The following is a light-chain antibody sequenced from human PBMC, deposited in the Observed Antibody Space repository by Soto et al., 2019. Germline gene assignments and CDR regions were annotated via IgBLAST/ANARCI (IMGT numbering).Light chain of an antibody. CDR2: QDS. CDR3: QAWDSSAPVV. Sequence: SYELTQPPSVSVSPGQTASITCSGVKLGDKYACWYQQKPGQSPVLVIYQDSKRPSGIPERFSGSNSGNTATLTISGTQAMDEADYYCQAWDSSAPVVFGGGTKLTVL. CDR1: KLGDKY. V-gene: IGLV3-1*01. J-gene: IGLJ2*01.